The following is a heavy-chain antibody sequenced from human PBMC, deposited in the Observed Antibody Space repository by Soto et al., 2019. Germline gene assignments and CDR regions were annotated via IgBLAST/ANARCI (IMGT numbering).Heavy chain of an antibody. CDR3: ARGLSRGWSYYFDY. CDR1: GGSISSYY. CDR2: IYYSGST. Sequence: PSETLSLTCTVSGGSISSYYWSWIRQPPGKGLEWFGYIYYSGSTYYNPSLKIRFTISVDTSKNQFSLKLSSVTAADTAVYYCARGLSRGWSYYFDYWGQGTLVTAPQ. J-gene: IGHJ4*02. D-gene: IGHD6-19*01. V-gene: IGHV4-59*01.